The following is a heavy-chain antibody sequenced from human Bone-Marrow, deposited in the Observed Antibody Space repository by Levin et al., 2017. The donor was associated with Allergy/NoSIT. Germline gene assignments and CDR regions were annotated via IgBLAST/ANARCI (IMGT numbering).Heavy chain of an antibody. D-gene: IGHD3-10*01. CDR1: GFNFSDYA. CDR3: ARDHLTRGRVGFYGMDI. CDR2: ISFDSKTA. J-gene: IGHJ6*02. V-gene: IGHV3-30*04. Sequence: LPGGSLRLSCAASGFNFSDYAIHWVRQAPGKGLEWITVISFDSKTAHYVDDVKGRFTVSRDNSQNSLYMEMNNLRIEDTAVYYCARDHLTRGRVGFYGMDIWGQGTTVIVSS.